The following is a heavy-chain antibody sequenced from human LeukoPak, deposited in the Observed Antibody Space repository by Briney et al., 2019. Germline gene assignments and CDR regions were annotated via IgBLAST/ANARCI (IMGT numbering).Heavy chain of an antibody. CDR2: ISGSGGGT. D-gene: IGHD3-16*01. J-gene: IGHJ6*03. V-gene: IGHV3-23*01. Sequence: GGSLRLSCAASGFTFSSYAISWVRRAPGKGLEWVSAISGSGGGTFYADSVRGRFTISRDNSKNTVYLQMNSLRAEDTAVYYCAKDYAGGWPKRGMDVWGKGATVTVSS. CDR1: GFTFSSYA. CDR3: AKDYAGGWPKRGMDV.